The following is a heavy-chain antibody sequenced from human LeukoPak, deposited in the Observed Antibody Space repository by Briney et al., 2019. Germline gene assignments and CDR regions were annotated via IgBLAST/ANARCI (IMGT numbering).Heavy chain of an antibody. Sequence: PSETLSLTCTVSGGSISSYYWSWIRQPPGKGLEWIGYIYYSGSTNYNPSLKSRVTISVDTSKNQFSLKLSSVTAADTAVYYCARVRRSSGWYADYWGQGTLVTVSS. CDR3: ARVRRSSGWYADY. J-gene: IGHJ4*02. CDR2: IYYSGST. CDR1: GGSISSYY. V-gene: IGHV4-59*01. D-gene: IGHD6-19*01.